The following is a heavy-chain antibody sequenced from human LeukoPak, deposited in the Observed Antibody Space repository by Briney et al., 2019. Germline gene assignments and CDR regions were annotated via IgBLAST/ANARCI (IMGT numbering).Heavy chain of an antibody. V-gene: IGHV3-23*01. Sequence: PGGSLRLSCAASGFTFSTYAMSWVRQAPGRGLEWVSSLSGGGGATYYADSVKGRFTISRDNSKTTLYLQMNSLRAEDTAVYYCAKEGTDGYNLNWFDPWGQGTQVTVSS. CDR3: AKEGTDGYNLNWFDP. CDR1: GFTFSTYA. D-gene: IGHD5-24*01. J-gene: IGHJ5*02. CDR2: LSGGGGAT.